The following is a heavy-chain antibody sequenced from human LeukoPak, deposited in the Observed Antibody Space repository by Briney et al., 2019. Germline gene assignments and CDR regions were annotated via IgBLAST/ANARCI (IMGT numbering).Heavy chain of an antibody. CDR3: ARDIYDYVWGSYEGNNLDY. V-gene: IGHV1-18*04. Sequence: ASVKVSCKASGYTFTSYGISWVRQATGQGLDWMGWISAYNGNTNYAQKLQGRVTMTTDTSTSTAYMELRSLRSDDTAVYYCARDIYDYVWGSYEGNNLDYWGQGTLVTVSS. CDR1: GYTFTSYG. CDR2: ISAYNGNT. J-gene: IGHJ4*02. D-gene: IGHD3-16*01.